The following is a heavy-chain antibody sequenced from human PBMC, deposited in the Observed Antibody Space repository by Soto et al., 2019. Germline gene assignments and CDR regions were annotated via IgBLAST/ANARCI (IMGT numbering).Heavy chain of an antibody. Sequence: QVQLVQSGAEVKKPGSSVKVSCKASGGTFSSYAISWVRQAPGQGLEWMGGIIPIFGTAKYAQKFQGRVTITADESTSTAYMALSSLRSEDTAVYYCARDKSSGWYVGVFAHYYGMDVWGQGTTVTVSS. J-gene: IGHJ6*01. D-gene: IGHD6-19*01. V-gene: IGHV1-69*01. CDR3: ARDKSSGWYVGVFAHYYGMDV. CDR2: IIPIFGTA. CDR1: GGTFSSYA.